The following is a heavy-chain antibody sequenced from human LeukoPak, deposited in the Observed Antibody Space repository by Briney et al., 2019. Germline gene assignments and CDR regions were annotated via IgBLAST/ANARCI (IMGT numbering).Heavy chain of an antibody. D-gene: IGHD6-13*01. CDR1: GFTFSSYE. Sequence: GGSLRLSCAASGFTFSSYEMNWVRQAPGKGLEWVSYISSSGSTIYYADSVKGRFTISRDNAKNSLYLQMNSLRAEDTAVYYCARDGYRAVRSSLLDYWGQGTLVTVSS. J-gene: IGHJ4*02. CDR2: ISSSGSTI. CDR3: ARDGYRAVRSSLLDY. V-gene: IGHV3-48*03.